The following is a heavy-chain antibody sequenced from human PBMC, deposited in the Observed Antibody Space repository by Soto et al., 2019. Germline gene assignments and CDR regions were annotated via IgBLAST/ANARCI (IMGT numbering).Heavy chain of an antibody. Sequence: QVQLVQSGAEVKKPGSSVKVSCKGSGGNRYTITWVRQAPGQGLEWMGRIIPMFGIATYAQNFQGRVTISAYKSTSTAYMELSSLRSEDTAVYYCARDSGRSDVVPAAISAMDVWGQGTTVTVSS. CDR2: IIPMFGIA. CDR1: GGNRYT. V-gene: IGHV1-69*08. D-gene: IGHD2-2*01. CDR3: ARDSGRSDVVPAAISAMDV. J-gene: IGHJ6*02.